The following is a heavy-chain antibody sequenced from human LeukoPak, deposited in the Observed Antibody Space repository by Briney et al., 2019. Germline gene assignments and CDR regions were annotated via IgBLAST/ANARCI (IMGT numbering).Heavy chain of an antibody. Sequence: SVKVSCKASGGTFTSYAISWVRQAPGQGLEWMGGIIPIFGTANYAQKFQGRVTITADKSTSTAYMELSGLRSEDTAVYYCARDARRGYSGYDLDYWGQGTLVTVSS. V-gene: IGHV1-69*06. CDR1: GGTFTSYA. CDR2: IIPIFGTA. CDR3: ARDARRGYSGYDLDY. D-gene: IGHD5-12*01. J-gene: IGHJ4*02.